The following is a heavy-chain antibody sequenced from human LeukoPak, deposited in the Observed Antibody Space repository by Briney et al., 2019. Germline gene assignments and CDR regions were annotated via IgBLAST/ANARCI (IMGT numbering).Heavy chain of an antibody. D-gene: IGHD1-1*01. Sequence: PGGSLRLSCAASGFTFDDYAMHWVRQAPGKGLEWVSGISWNSGSIDYADSVKGRFTISRDNAKNSLYLQMNSLRAEDTAVYYCARDSGTALDYWGQGTLVTVSS. V-gene: IGHV3-9*01. CDR2: ISWNSGSI. CDR3: ARDSGTALDY. CDR1: GFTFDDYA. J-gene: IGHJ4*02.